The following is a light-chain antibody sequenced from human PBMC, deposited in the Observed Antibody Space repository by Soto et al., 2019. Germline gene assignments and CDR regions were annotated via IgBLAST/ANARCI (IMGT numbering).Light chain of an antibody. CDR1: QSISSW. CDR3: QQYKSFSLT. Sequence: DIQMTQSPSTLSASVGDRVTITCRASQSISSWLAWYQQKPGKAPKLLIYKASSLESGVPSRFSGSGSGTASTLTIISLQPDDFAIYYCQQYKSFSLTFGGGTKVEIK. CDR2: KAS. J-gene: IGKJ4*01. V-gene: IGKV1-5*03.